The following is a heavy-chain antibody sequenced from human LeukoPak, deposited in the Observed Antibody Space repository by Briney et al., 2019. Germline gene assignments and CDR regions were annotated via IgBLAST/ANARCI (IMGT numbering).Heavy chain of an antibody. V-gene: IGHV4-31*02. Sequence: SQTLSLVQTLACPSISSGCYGSSRIRQHPGNGPQGIGDIDYSGSTYYNPSLRRRVTISVDMSKHQISMMLNSVTAAATAVYYCARFYGDNSGMLPRAIFDMWGQGKMVTVSS. J-gene: IGHJ3*02. CDR3: ARFYGDNSGMLPRAIFDM. CDR2: IDYSGST. D-gene: IGHD4-23*01. CDR1: CPSISSGCYG.